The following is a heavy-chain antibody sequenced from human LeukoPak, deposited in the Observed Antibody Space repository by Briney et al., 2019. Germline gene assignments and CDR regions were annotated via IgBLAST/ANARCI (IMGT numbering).Heavy chain of an antibody. Sequence: GESLKISCKGSGYSFTSYWIGWVRQMPGKGLEWMGIIYPQCSDTRYSPSFQGHVTISADKSISTAYLQWSSLKASDTAMYYCARQVTMIVVDPDAFDIWGQGTMVTVSS. CDR3: ARQVTMIVVDPDAFDI. V-gene: IGHV5-51*01. J-gene: IGHJ3*02. D-gene: IGHD3-22*01. CDR2: IYPQCSDT. CDR1: GYSFTSYW.